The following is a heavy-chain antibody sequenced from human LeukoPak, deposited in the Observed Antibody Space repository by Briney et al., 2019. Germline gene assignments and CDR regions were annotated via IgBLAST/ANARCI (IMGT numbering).Heavy chain of an antibody. D-gene: IGHD1-7*01. CDR2: INPSGGST. J-gene: IGHJ4*02. Sequence: ASVKVSCKASGYTFTGYYMHWVRQAPGQGLEWMGIINPSGGSTSYAQKFQGRVTMTRDMSTSTVHMELSSLRSEDTAVYYCARDLRFRKLELGYWGQGTLVTVSS. CDR1: GYTFTGYY. CDR3: ARDLRFRKLELGY. V-gene: IGHV1-46*01.